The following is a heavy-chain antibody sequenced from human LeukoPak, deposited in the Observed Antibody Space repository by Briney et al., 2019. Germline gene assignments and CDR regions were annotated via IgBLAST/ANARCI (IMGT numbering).Heavy chain of an antibody. V-gene: IGHV1-24*01. CDR3: ATDFDVVGASKNY. Sequence: ASVKVSCKVSGYTLTELSMHWVRQAPGKGLEWMGGFDPEDGETVYAQKFQGRVTMTEDTSTDTAYMELSSLRSEDTAVYYCATDFDVVGASKNYWGQGTLVTVSS. CDR1: GYTLTELS. D-gene: IGHD1-26*01. CDR2: FDPEDGET. J-gene: IGHJ4*02.